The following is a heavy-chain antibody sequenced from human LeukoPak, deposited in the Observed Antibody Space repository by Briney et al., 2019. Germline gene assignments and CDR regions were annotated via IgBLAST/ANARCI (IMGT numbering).Heavy chain of an antibody. CDR2: ISYDGTNK. CDR3: VKDHSDWLLNRYGMDV. CDR1: GFPFSSNG. J-gene: IGHJ6*02. V-gene: IGHV3-30*18. Sequence: GGSLRLSCVASGFPFSSNGMHWVRQAPGKGPEWVAVISYDGTNKYYADSVKGRFTISRDNSKNTLYLQMNSLRGEDTAVYYCVKDHSDWLLNRYGMDVWGQGTTVTVSS. D-gene: IGHD3/OR15-3a*01.